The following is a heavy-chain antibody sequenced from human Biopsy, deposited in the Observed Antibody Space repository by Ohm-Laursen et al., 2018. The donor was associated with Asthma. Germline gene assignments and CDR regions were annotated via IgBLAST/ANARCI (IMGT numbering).Heavy chain of an antibody. CDR1: GYTFNSAG. CDR2: ISVYNSNT. CDR3: ARAVDYSHYYGIDV. J-gene: IGHJ6*02. V-gene: IGHV1-18*01. Sequence: ATVKISCKASGYTFNSAGITWVRQAPGQGLEWMGWISVYNSNTKVAQKLQDRVTMITDTSTSTAYMELRSLRSDDTAVYFCARAVDYSHYYGIDVWGQGTTVTVS. D-gene: IGHD3-10*01.